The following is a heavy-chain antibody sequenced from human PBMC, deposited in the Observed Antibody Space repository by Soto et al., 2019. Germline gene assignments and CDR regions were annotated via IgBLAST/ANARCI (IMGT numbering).Heavy chain of an antibody. CDR2: IKQDGSEK. CDR1: GFTFSSYW. CDR3: DTDTPPYYYDTSGYYDY. D-gene: IGHD3-22*01. J-gene: IGHJ4*01. Sequence: PGGSLRLSCAASGFTFSSYWMSWVRQAPGKGLEWVANIKQDGSEKYYVDSVKGRFTISRDNAKNSLYLQMNSLRAEDTAVYYCDTDTPPYYYDTSGYYDYWGRVTLVTVSS. V-gene: IGHV3-7*01.